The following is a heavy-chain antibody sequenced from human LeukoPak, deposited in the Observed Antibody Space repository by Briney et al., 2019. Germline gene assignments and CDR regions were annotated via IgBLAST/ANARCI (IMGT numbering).Heavy chain of an antibody. CDR2: INPNSGGT. CDR3: ARANTTVAYDYVWGIYRYYKTIQPNWFDP. V-gene: IGHV1-2*02. Sequence: ASVKVSCKASGYTFTGYYMHWVRQAPGQGLEWMGWINPNSGGTNYAQKFQGRVTMTRDTSISTAYMELSRLRSDDTAVYYCARANTTVAYDYVWGIYRYYKTIQPNWFDPSGQGTLVTVSP. CDR1: GYTFTGYY. D-gene: IGHD3-16*02. J-gene: IGHJ5*02.